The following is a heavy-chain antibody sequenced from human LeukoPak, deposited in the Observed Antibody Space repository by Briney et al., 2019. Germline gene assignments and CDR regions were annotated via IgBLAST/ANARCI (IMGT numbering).Heavy chain of an antibody. Sequence: KASETLSLTCTVSGDSIRSNNYYWGWIRQPPGKGLEWIGSIYDTGSTFYNPSLKSRVIISVDTSKNQFSLKLSSVTAADTAVYYCQSRFLEWLLDCWGQGTLVTVSS. CDR1: GDSIRSNNYY. CDR3: QSRFLEWLLDC. D-gene: IGHD3-3*01. CDR2: IYDTGST. V-gene: IGHV4-39*01. J-gene: IGHJ4*02.